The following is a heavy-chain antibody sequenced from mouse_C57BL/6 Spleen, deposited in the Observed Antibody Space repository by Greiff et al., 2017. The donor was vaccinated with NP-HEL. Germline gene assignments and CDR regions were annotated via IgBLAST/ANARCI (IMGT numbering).Heavy chain of an antibody. CDR3: ARLYYVSRGGYFDY. Sequence: EVQLVESGGGLVKPGGSLKLSCAASGFTFSDYGMHWVRQAPEKGLEWVAYISSGSSTIYYADTVKGRFTISRDNAKNTLFLQMTSLRSEDTAMYDCARLYYVSRGGYFDYWGQGTTLTVSS. J-gene: IGHJ2*01. D-gene: IGHD1-1*01. CDR2: ISSGSSTI. V-gene: IGHV5-17*01. CDR1: GFTFSDYG.